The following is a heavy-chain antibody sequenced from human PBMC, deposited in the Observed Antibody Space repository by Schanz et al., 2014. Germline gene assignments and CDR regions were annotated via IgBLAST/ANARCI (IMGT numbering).Heavy chain of an antibody. CDR1: GFSFSDYY. D-gene: IGHD1-1*01. CDR3: ARDRRNADLDY. CDR2: INTGSNYI. Sequence: QMQLVESGGGLVKPGGSLRLSCAASGFSFSDYYMSWIRQAPGKGLEWISFINTGSNYINYADSVKGRFTISRDNTKNSLYLEMNSLRAEDTALYYCARDRRNADLDYWGQGTLVTVSS. J-gene: IGHJ4*02. V-gene: IGHV3-11*06.